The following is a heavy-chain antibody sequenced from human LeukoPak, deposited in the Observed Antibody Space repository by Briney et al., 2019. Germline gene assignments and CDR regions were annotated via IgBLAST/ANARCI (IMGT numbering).Heavy chain of an antibody. CDR3: ARPLRGYSYGYY. CDR1: GLTFSSYA. D-gene: IGHD5-18*01. Sequence: GGSLRLSCAASGLTFSSYAMSWVRQAPGKGLEWVSAISGSGGSTYYADSVKGRFTISRDNSKNTLYLQMNSLRAEDTAVYYCARPLRGYSYGYYWGQGTLVTVSS. CDR2: ISGSGGST. V-gene: IGHV3-23*01. J-gene: IGHJ4*02.